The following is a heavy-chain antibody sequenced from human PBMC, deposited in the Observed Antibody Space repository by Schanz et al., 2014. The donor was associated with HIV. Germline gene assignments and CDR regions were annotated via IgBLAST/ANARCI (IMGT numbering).Heavy chain of an antibody. CDR3: RVFMGAFDV. J-gene: IGHJ3*01. CDR2: ITPAGSVT. V-gene: IGHV3-74*01. CDR1: GFTFGTKW. D-gene: IGHD6-13*01. Sequence: EVQLVESGGGLIQPGESLRLSCEASGFTFGTKWMYWVRRGPGKGLAWVAYITPAGSVTYADSVEGRFTASRDFSRNTLYLQMNSLRVEDTATYSCRVFMGAFDVWGQGTMVTVSS.